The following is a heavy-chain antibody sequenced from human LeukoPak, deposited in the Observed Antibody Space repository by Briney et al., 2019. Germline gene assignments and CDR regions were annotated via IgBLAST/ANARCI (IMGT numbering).Heavy chain of an antibody. J-gene: IGHJ4*02. Sequence: GGSLRLSCAASGFTFSSYTMNWLRQAPGKGLEWVAVISYDERNIFYGDSVKGRFTISRDNSKNTLYLQMNSLRAEDTAVYYCAKRSPYYYDSSHIDYWGQGTLVTVSS. D-gene: IGHD3-22*01. CDR1: GFTFSSYT. V-gene: IGHV3-30-3*02. CDR3: AKRSPYYYDSSHIDY. CDR2: ISYDERNI.